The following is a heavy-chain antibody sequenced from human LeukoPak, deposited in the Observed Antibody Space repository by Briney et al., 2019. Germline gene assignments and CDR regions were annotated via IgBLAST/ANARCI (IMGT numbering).Heavy chain of an antibody. D-gene: IGHD6-6*01. J-gene: IGHJ4*02. CDR1: EFSVGSNY. V-gene: IGHV3-66*01. Sequence: GGSLRLSCAASEFSVGSNYMTWVRQAPGKGLGWVSLIYSGGSTYYADSVKGRFTISRDNSKNTLYLQMNSLRAEDTAVYYCARNEYSSSRFDYWGQGTLVTVSS. CDR2: IYSGGST. CDR3: ARNEYSSSRFDY.